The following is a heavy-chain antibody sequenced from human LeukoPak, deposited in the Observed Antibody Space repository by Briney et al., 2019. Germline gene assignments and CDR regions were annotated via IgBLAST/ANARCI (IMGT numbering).Heavy chain of an antibody. CDR2: IATGFDT. J-gene: IGHJ4*02. D-gene: IGHD3-10*01. Sequence: GGSLRLSCAASGFTFSTHAMTWVRQAPGKGLEWVSSIATGFDTYSADSVKGRFAISRDNSKNTLYLQMNNLRADDTALYYCARFPGIGSGSYRLDYWGQGTLVTVFS. CDR1: GFTFSTHA. V-gene: IGHV3-23*01. CDR3: ARFPGIGSGSYRLDY.